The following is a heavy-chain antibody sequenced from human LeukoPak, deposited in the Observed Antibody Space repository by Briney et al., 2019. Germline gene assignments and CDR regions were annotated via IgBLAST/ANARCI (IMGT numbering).Heavy chain of an antibody. V-gene: IGHV3-15*07. Sequence: PGGSLRLSCAASGFTFSNAWMNWVRQAPGKGLEWVGRIKSKTDGGTTDYAAPVKGRFTISRDDSKNTLYLQMNSLRAEDTAVYYCASLDIPATAIPHYFDYWGQGTLVTVSS. J-gene: IGHJ4*02. CDR3: ASLDIPATAIPHYFDY. CDR1: GFTFSNAW. CDR2: IKSKTDGGTT. D-gene: IGHD2-2*02.